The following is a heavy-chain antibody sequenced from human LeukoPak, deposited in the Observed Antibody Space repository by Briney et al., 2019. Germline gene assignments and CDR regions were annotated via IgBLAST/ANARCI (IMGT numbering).Heavy chain of an antibody. J-gene: IGHJ6*03. CDR2: IYTSGST. D-gene: IGHD2-15*01. V-gene: IGHV4-61*02. CDR3: AATSLHYYYYMDV. CDR1: GGSISSDNYY. Sequence: PSQTLSLTCTVSGGSISSDNYYWSWIRQPAGKGLEWIGRIYTSGSTNYNPSLKSRVTISVDMSKNQFSLKLSSVTAADTAMYYCAATSLHYYYYMDVWGKGTTVTISS.